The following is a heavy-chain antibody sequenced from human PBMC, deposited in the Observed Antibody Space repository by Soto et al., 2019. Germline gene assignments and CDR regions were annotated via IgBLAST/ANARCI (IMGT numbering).Heavy chain of an antibody. CDR1: GGSISSSSYY. CDR2: IYYSGST. J-gene: IGHJ4*02. V-gene: IGHV4-39*01. D-gene: IGHD5-12*01. Sequence: QLQLQESGPGLVKPSETLSLTCTVSGGSISSSSYYWGWIRQPPGKGLEWIGSIYYSGSTYYNPSLKGRVTISVDTSKNQFSLKLSSVTAADTAVYYCARQGDSGYDADYWGQGTLVTVSS. CDR3: ARQGDSGYDADY.